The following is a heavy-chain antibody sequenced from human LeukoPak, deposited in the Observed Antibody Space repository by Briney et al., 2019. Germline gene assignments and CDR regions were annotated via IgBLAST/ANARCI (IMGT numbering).Heavy chain of an antibody. D-gene: IGHD6-13*01. J-gene: IGHJ4*02. Sequence: SETLSLTCTVSGGSISNYYWSWIRQPPGKRLEWIGYMYYSGSTNYNPSLKSRVTTSADTSKNQFSLKLSSVTAADTAVYYCAGGLIAAAGTRVDYWGQGTLVTVSS. CDR1: GGSISNYY. V-gene: IGHV4-59*01. CDR3: AGGLIAAAGTRVDY. CDR2: MYYSGST.